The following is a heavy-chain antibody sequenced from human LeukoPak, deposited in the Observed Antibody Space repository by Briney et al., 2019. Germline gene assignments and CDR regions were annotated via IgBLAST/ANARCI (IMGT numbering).Heavy chain of an antibody. CDR3: ARKGGSRFLGRYKYYGLDV. V-gene: IGHV3-23*01. CDR1: GFTFSSYA. J-gene: IGHJ6*02. D-gene: IGHD3-3*01. Sequence: GGSLRLSCAASGFTFSSYAMSWVRQAPGKGLEWVSAIRGSGGSTYYADSVKGRFTISRDNSKNTLYLQMNSLRVEDTAVYYCARKGGSRFLGRYKYYGLDVWGQGTTVTVS. CDR2: IRGSGGST.